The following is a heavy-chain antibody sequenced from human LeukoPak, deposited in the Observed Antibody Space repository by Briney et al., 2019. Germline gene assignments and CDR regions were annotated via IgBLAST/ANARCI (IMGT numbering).Heavy chain of an antibody. CDR1: GGSLSSSSYY. CDR3: ARLPSD. D-gene: IGHD6-19*01. Sequence: SEFLSLTCTVSGGSLSSSSYYWGWIRQPPGKGLEWIGYSYYSGRTNYNPSLKSRVTISVDTSKNQSSLKLSSVTAADTAVYYCARLPSDWGQGTLVTVSS. J-gene: IGHJ4*02. CDR2: SYYSGRT. V-gene: IGHV4-61*01.